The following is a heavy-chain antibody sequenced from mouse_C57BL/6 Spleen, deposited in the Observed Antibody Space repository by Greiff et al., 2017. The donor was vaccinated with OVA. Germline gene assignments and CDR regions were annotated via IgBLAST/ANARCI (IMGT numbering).Heavy chain of an antibody. V-gene: IGHV1-42*01. CDR1: GYSFTGYY. D-gene: IGHD1-1*01. J-gene: IGHJ4*01. CDR3: ARSGITNYSALDY. CDR2: INPSTGGT. Sequence: EVQLQQSGPELVKPGASVKISCKASGYSFTGYYMNWVKQSPEKSLEWIGEINPSTGGTTYNQKFKAKATLTVDKSSSTAYMQLHSLTSEDSAVYYCARSGITNYSALDYWGQGTTVTVSS.